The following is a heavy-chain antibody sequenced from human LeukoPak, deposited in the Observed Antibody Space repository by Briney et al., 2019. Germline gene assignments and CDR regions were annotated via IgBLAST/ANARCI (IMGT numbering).Heavy chain of an antibody. D-gene: IGHD1-1*01. CDR2: IYGSGST. V-gene: IGHV4-59*01. CDR1: GGSISSYY. J-gene: IGHJ5*02. CDR3: AREGTSGTHLNWFDP. Sequence: SETLSLTCTVSGGSISSYYWSWIRQPPGKGLEWIGHIYGSGSTNYNPSLKSRVPLSVDTSKNQFSLRLSSVTAADTAVYYCAREGTSGTHLNWFDPWGQGTLVTVSS.